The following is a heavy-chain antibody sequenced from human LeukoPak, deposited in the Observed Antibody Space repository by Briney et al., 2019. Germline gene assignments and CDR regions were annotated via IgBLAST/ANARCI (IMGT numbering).Heavy chain of an antibody. V-gene: IGHV3-23*01. CDR2: ISGSGGTT. Sequence: GGSLRLSCTASGFTFNSYVMSWVREAPGKGLEWVSDISGSGGTTYYADSVKGRFTISRDNPKNTLFLQMNTLRAEDTAVYHCAKYRGYIPSSLRYFDLWGRGTLVTVSS. CDR3: AKYRGYIPSSLRYFDL. D-gene: IGHD6-25*01. J-gene: IGHJ2*01. CDR1: GFTFNSYV.